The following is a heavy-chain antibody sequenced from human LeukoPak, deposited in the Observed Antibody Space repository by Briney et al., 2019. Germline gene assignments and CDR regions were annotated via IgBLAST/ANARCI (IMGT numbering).Heavy chain of an antibody. CDR2: INSDDSST. Sequence: PGGSLRLSCAASGFTFSSYWMHWVRQAPGKGLVWVSRINSDDSSTTYADSVKGRFTISRDNAKNTLYLQMNSLRAEDTAVYYCAKDTVRGSHWLWGQGTLVTVSS. CDR3: AKDTVRGSHWL. V-gene: IGHV3-74*01. D-gene: IGHD6-19*01. CDR1: GFTFSSYW. J-gene: IGHJ4*02.